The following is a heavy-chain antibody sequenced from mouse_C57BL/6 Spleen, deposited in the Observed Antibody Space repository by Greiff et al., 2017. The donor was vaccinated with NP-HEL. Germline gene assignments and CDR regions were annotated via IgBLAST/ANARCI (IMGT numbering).Heavy chain of an antibody. CDR1: GYTFTSYW. CDR2: IDPNSGGT. CDR3: ARSDYGNYDD. J-gene: IGHJ2*01. Sequence: QVQLKQPGAELVKPGASVKLSCKASGYTFTSYWMHWVKQRPGRGLEWIGRIDPNSGGTNYNEKFKSKATLTVDKPSTTAYMQLSSLTSEDSAVYYCARSDYGNYDDWGKGTTLTVSS. D-gene: IGHD2-1*01. V-gene: IGHV1-72*01.